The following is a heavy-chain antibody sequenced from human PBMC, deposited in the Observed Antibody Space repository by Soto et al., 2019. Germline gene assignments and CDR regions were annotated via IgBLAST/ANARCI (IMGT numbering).Heavy chain of an antibody. Sequence: GERLEWIGSIYYTGSTYYNPSLKSRVTISVDTSNNQFSLKLSSVTAADTAVYYCVFFFQAEDGIRGVVSVSAFLLKRSSDL. J-gene: IGHJ2*01. CDR2: IYYTGST. CDR3: VFFFQAEDGIRGVVSVSAFLLKRSSDL. V-gene: IGHV4-39*01. D-gene: IGHD2-15*01.